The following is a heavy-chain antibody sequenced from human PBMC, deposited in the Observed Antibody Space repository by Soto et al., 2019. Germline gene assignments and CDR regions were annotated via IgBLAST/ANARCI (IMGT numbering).Heavy chain of an antibody. V-gene: IGHV3-73*02. J-gene: IGHJ4*02. CDR2: IRSKTNNYAT. D-gene: IGHD3-16*01. CDR1: AFTLSGSA. Sequence: EVQLVESGGGLVQPGGSLKLSCAASAFTLSGSAIHWVRQAAGKGLEWVGRIRSKTNNYATAYAASVRGRFTIFRDDSKNMAYLQMNNLNTEDTAVYYCTRPTGGYLDNWGQGTLVTVSS. CDR3: TRPTGGYLDN.